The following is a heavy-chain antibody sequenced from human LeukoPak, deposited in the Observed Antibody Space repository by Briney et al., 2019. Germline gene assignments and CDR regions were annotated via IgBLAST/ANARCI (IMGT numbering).Heavy chain of an antibody. D-gene: IGHD6-13*01. Sequence: ASVKVSCRASGYTFTGYYMHWVRQAPGQGLEWMGWINPNSGGTNYAQKFQGRVTMTRDTSISTAYMELSRLRSDDTAAYYCAKPIWPIAAAGYGDVDYFDYWGQGTLVTVSS. CDR2: INPNSGGT. V-gene: IGHV1-2*02. J-gene: IGHJ4*02. CDR1: GYTFTGYY. CDR3: AKPIWPIAAAGYGDVDYFDY.